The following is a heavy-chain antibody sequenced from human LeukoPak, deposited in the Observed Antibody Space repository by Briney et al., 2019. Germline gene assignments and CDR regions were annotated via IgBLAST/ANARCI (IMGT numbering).Heavy chain of an antibody. J-gene: IGHJ4*02. Sequence: SETLSLTCNVSGASLSNYYWVWIRQPPGKGLEWIGSIYHSGTTYSGSTYYNPSLKSRVNISLDQSTNQFALKVGSMTAPYAAVYYCARAGGYGLIDYWGQGTSVTVSS. CDR3: ARAGGYGLIDY. D-gene: IGHD5-18*01. V-gene: IGHV4-39*06. CDR1: GASLSNYY. CDR2: IYHSGTTYSGST.